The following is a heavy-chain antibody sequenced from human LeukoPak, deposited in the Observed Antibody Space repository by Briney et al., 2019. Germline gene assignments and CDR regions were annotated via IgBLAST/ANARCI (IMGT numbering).Heavy chain of an antibody. V-gene: IGHV4-59*12. Sequence: SETLSLTCTVSGGSISSYYWSWIRQPPGKGLEWIGYIYYSGSTNYNPSLKSRVTISVDTSKNQFSLKLTSVTAADTAVYYCARDIGPGGWFGELSHAEFDYWGQGTLVTVSS. CDR1: GGSISSYY. D-gene: IGHD3-10*01. CDR3: ARDIGPGGWFGELSHAEFDY. CDR2: IYYSGST. J-gene: IGHJ4*02.